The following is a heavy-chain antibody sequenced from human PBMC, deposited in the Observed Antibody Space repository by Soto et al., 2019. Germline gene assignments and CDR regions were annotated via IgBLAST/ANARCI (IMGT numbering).Heavy chain of an antibody. CDR2: IWYDGSNK. Sequence: GGSLRLSCAASGFTFSSYGMHWVRQAPGKGLEWVAVIWYDGSNKYYADSVKGRFTISRDNSKNTLYLQMNSLRAEDTAVYYCARDAHLTYGDYDSYFDYWGQGTLVTVSS. V-gene: IGHV3-33*01. CDR1: GFTFSSYG. J-gene: IGHJ4*02. CDR3: ARDAHLTYGDYDSYFDY. D-gene: IGHD4-17*01.